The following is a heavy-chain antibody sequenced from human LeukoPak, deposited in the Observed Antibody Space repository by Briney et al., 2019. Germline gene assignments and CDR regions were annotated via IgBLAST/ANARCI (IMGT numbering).Heavy chain of an antibody. J-gene: IGHJ4*02. D-gene: IGHD6-13*01. Sequence: ASVKVSCKASGYTFTSYGVSWVRQAPGQGLEWMGWISTYNDNTNNLQKVQDRVTMTIDTSTSTAYMELRSLTSDDTAVYYCARVRLVSSSSWYASFDYWGQGTLVTVSS. V-gene: IGHV1-18*01. CDR2: ISTYNDNT. CDR1: GYTFTSYG. CDR3: ARVRLVSSSSWYASFDY.